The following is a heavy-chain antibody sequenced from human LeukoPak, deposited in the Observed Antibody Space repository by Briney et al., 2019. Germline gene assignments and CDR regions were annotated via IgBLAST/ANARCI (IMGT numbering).Heavy chain of an antibody. J-gene: IGHJ6*03. D-gene: IGHD3-3*01. Sequence: GGSLRLSCAASGFTFDDYAMHWVRQAPGKGLEWVSGISWNSGSIGYADSVKGRFTISRDNAKNSLYLQMNSLRAEDMALYYWAKGEVRYDFWSGFEGDYMDAWGKGTTVTVSS. CDR3: AKGEVRYDFWSGFEGDYMDA. V-gene: IGHV3-9*03. CDR2: ISWNSGSI. CDR1: GFTFDDYA.